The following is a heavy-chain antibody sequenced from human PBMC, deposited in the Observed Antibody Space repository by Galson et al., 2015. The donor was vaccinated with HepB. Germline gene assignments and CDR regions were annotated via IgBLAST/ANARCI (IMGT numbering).Heavy chain of an antibody. Sequence: QSGAEVKKPGESLRISCKGSGYSFTSYWISWVRQMPGKGLEWMGRIDPSDSYTNYSPSFQGHVTISADKSISTAYLQWSSLKASDTAMYYCARHTTPAPPITMIVVAHFDYWGQGTLVTVSS. D-gene: IGHD3-22*01. CDR1: GYSFTSYW. CDR2: IDPSDSYT. V-gene: IGHV5-10-1*01. J-gene: IGHJ4*02. CDR3: ARHTTPAPPITMIVVAHFDY.